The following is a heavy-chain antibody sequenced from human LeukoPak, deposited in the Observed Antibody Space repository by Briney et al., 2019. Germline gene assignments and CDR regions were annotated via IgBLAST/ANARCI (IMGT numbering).Heavy chain of an antibody. Sequence: GGSLRLSCAASGFTYSNFGMHWIRQAPGKGLEWVAVERSGGSKHYADSVKGGFTISRDNSKNTLWLEMNNLRTDDTAVYYCAKHRDDYGNDCWGQGVLVTVST. D-gene: IGHD4-17*01. CDR3: AKHRDDYGNDC. V-gene: IGHV3-30*02. J-gene: IGHJ4*02. CDR2: ERSGGSK. CDR1: GFTYSNFG.